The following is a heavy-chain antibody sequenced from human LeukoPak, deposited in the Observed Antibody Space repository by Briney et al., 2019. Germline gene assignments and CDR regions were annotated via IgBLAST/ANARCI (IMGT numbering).Heavy chain of an antibody. CDR1: GFTFSTYN. Sequence: PGGSLRLSRTASGFTFSTYNMNWVRQAPGKGLEWVSYISSSSSVIYYAASVRGRFTISRDNAKNSLSLQMNSLRDEDSAVYYCTRDLRSNYWGQGTLVTVAS. CDR2: ISSSSSVI. J-gene: IGHJ4*02. V-gene: IGHV3-48*02. D-gene: IGHD3/OR15-3a*01. CDR3: TRDLRSNY.